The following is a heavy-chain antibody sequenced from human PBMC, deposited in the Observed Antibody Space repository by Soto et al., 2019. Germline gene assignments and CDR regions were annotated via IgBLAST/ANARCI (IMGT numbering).Heavy chain of an antibody. Sequence: EVQLLESGGGLVQPGGSLRLSCAASGFTYESYAMSWVRQAPGKGLEWVSGINSGGTVAHYADSVKGRFAISRDISKNTLTVEMNCLRADDTGLYYCAISSGGFGGLFVVPSDYWGQGTLVTVSS. CDR3: AISSGGFGGLFVVPSDY. CDR1: GFTYESYA. V-gene: IGHV3-23*01. J-gene: IGHJ4*02. D-gene: IGHD3-16*02. CDR2: INSGGTVA.